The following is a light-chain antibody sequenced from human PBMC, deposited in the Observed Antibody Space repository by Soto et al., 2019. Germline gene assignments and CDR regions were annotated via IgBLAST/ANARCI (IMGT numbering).Light chain of an antibody. Sequence: DIPLAQAPSFLSASVEDRVTISCRASYDISSSLAWYQQEPGKPPKLLIYKASTLKSGVPSRFSGSGSGTEFTLTISSLQPDDFATYYCQHYNSYSEAFGQGTKVDIK. CDR2: KAS. J-gene: IGKJ1*01. V-gene: IGKV1-5*03. CDR3: QHYNSYSEA. CDR1: YDISSS.